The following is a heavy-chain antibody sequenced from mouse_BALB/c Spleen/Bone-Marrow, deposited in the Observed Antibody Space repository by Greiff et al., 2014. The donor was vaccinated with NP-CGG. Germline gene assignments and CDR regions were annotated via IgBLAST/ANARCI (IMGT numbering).Heavy chain of an antibody. V-gene: IGHV1-4*01. CDR2: INPSSGYA. J-gene: IGHJ1*03. CDR1: GYTFTTYT. CDR3: TRITTVVRYFDV. Sequence: VQLQQSGAELARPGASVKMSCKASGYTFTTYTIHWVKQRPGQGLEWIGYINPSSGYANYNQNFKDKATLTADKSSSTAYMQXXXLTSEDSAVYYCTRITTVVRYFDVWGTGTTVTVSS. D-gene: IGHD1-1*01.